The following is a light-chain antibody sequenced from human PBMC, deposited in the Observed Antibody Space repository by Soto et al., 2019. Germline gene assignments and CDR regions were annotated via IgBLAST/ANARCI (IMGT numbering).Light chain of an antibody. Sequence: ENVLTQSPGTLSLSPGERATLSCRATQSVSSSYLAWNQQKPGQAPRLLIYGAYSRATVIPDSFSGSGSGTDFTLTSSRLEPEDFAVYFCQQYGNSPPNTFGQGTKVEI. J-gene: IGKJ2*01. V-gene: IGKV3-20*01. CDR3: QQYGNSPPNT. CDR2: GAY. CDR1: QSVSSSY.